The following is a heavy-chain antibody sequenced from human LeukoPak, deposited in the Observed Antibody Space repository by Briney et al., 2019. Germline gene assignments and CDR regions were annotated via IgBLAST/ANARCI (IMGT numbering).Heavy chain of an antibody. CDR1: GFTFSSYA. J-gene: IGHJ3*02. CDR3: ARDKGPYDFWSGYFPDAFDI. Sequence: GGSLRLSCAASGFTFSSYAMSWVRQAPGKGLEWVSAISGSGGSTYYADSVKGRFTISRDNSKNTLYLQMNSLRAEDTAVYYCARDKGPYDFWSGYFPDAFDIWGQGTMVTVSS. CDR2: ISGSGGST. V-gene: IGHV3-23*01. D-gene: IGHD3-3*01.